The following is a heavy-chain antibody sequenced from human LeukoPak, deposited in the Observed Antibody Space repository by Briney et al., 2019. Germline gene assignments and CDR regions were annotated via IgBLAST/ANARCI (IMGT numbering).Heavy chain of an antibody. CDR1: GGSISSGGYY. D-gene: IGHD3-10*01. Sequence: PSQTLSLTCTVSGGSISSGGYYWSWIRQPPGKGLEWIGYIYHSGSTYYNPSLKSRVTISVDRSKNQFSLKLSSVTAADTAVYYCARVRGGGVRGVRRDYYYYGMDVWGQGTTVTVSS. CDR3: ARVRGGGVRGVRRDYYYYGMDV. CDR2: IYHSGST. V-gene: IGHV4-30-2*01. J-gene: IGHJ6*02.